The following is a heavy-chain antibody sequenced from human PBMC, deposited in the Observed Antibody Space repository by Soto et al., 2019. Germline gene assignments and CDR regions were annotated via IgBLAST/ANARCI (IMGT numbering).Heavy chain of an antibody. D-gene: IGHD7-27*01. CDR3: ARGSDGDTVDS. J-gene: IGHJ4*02. CDR2: IYNTVST. Sequence: QVQLQESGPGLVEPSQTLSLTCTVSGGSVRSGGYCWSWIRQSPGKGLEWIGHIYNTVSTYGNPSLKSRLTISVDTSKNQSPLKLNSVTAAATAVYFCARGSDGDTVDSWGQGTLVTVSS. V-gene: IGHV4-30-4*01. CDR1: GGSVRSGGYC.